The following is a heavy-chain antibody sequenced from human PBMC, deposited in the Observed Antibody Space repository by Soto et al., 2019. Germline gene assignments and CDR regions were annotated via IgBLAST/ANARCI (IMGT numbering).Heavy chain of an antibody. CDR3: AAGGGLPRYY. J-gene: IGHJ4*02. V-gene: IGHV4-30-2*01. CDR1: GGSISSGGYS. D-gene: IGHD5-12*01. CDR2: IYHSGST. Sequence: QLQLQESGSGLVKPSQTLSLTCAVSGGSISSGGYSWSWIRQPPGKGLEWIGYIYHSGSTYYNPSLESRDTISVDRSKNQFSLKLRSVSAADTAVYYCAAGGGLPRYYWGQGTLVTVSS.